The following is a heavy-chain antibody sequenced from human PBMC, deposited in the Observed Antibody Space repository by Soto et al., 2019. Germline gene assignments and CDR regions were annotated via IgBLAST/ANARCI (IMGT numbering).Heavy chain of an antibody. D-gene: IGHD4-17*01. J-gene: IGHJ6*02. V-gene: IGHV4-4*07. CDR2: IYTSGST. Sequence: PSESLSLTCPVSGCSISSYYWSWIRQPAGKGLEWIGRIYTSGSTNYNPSLKSRVTMSVDTSKNQFSLKLSSVTAADTAVYYCARGYGYYYYGMDVWGQGTTVTVSS. CDR1: GCSISSYY. CDR3: ARGYGYYYYGMDV.